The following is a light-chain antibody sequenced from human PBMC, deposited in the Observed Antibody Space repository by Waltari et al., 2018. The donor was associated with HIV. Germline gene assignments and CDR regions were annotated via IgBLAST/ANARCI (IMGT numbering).Light chain of an antibody. CDR2: AAS. CDR3: QQSYSSPGT. CDR1: QSIRNN. Sequence: DIQMTQSPSSLSASVGDRVTITCPASQSIRNNLNWYQQKPGKAPNLLIYAASSLESGVPARFSGSGSGTEFTLTISSLQDEDFATYHCQQSYSSPGTFGQGTKVES. J-gene: IGKJ1*01. V-gene: IGKV1-39*01.